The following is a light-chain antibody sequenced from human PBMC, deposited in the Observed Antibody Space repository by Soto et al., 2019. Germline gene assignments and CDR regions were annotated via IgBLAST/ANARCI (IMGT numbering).Light chain of an antibody. J-gene: IGKJ1*01. V-gene: IGKV3-15*01. CDR2: RAS. CDR1: QGIFYN. Sequence: RVMTQSTATLSVSHGERATLSVRASQGIFYNLARFQQRPGQAPWLLIYRASTRATNIPARFSGSGSGTEFTLTISSLQSEDFALYYCQQYHKLWTFGQGTKVDI. CDR3: QQYHKLWT.